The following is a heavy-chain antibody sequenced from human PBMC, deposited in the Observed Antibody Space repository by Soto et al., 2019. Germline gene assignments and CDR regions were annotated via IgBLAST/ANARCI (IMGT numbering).Heavy chain of an antibody. D-gene: IGHD3-22*01. CDR3: ARHFYYDISFI. CDR1: GGSISSSSYY. J-gene: IGHJ3*02. CDR2: IYYSGST. V-gene: IGHV4-39*01. Sequence: TLSLTCTVSGGSISSSSYYWGWIRQPPGKGLEWIGSIYYSGSTYYNPSLKSRVTISVDTSKNQFSLKLSSVTAADTAVYYCARHFYYDISFIWGQGTMVTVSS.